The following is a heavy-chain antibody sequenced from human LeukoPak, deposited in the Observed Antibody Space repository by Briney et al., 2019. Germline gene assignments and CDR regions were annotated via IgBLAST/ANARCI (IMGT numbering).Heavy chain of an antibody. D-gene: IGHD3-22*01. CDR2: ITSNINTI. CDR3: VLGGYDSPYLGFDY. Sequence: GGSLRLSCAASGFTFSTYNMNWVRQAPGKGLEWLAYITSNINTIYYADSVKGRSTISRDNAKNSLYLQMNSLRAEDTAVYYCVLGGYDSPYLGFDYWGQGTLVTVSS. V-gene: IGHV3-48*04. CDR1: GFTFSTYN. J-gene: IGHJ4*02.